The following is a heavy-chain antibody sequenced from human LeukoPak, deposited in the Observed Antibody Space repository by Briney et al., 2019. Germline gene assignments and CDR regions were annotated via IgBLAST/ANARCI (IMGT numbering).Heavy chain of an antibody. V-gene: IGHV5-51*01. CDR3: ARQGGLLWFGELPPFGY. J-gene: IGHJ4*02. CDR1: GYTFISYW. CDR2: IYPGDSDT. Sequence: GESLKISCKGSGYTFISYWIGWVRQMPGKGLEWMGIIYPGDSDTRYSPSFQGQVTISADKSISTAYLQWSSLKASDTAMYYCARQGGLLWFGELPPFGYWGQGTLVTVSS. D-gene: IGHD3-10*01.